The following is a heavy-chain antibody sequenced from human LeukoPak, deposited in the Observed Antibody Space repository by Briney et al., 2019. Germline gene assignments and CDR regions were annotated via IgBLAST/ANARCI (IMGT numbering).Heavy chain of an antibody. CDR2: ISHDGSNK. J-gene: IGHJ4*02. Sequence: GRSLRLSCAAFGFTFSSYAMHWVRQAPGKGLEWVTFISHDGSNKYYADSVKGRFTISRDNSKNTVYLQMNSLRAEDTAVYYCARARTTAGLFDYRGQGTLVTVSS. D-gene: IGHD6-13*01. CDR3: ARARTTAGLFDY. CDR1: GFTFSSYA. V-gene: IGHV3-30*01.